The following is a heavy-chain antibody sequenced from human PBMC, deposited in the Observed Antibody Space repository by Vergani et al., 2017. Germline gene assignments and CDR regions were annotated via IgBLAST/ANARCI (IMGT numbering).Heavy chain of an antibody. V-gene: IGHV1-69*14. CDR1: GGTFSSYA. CDR3: ARSDYDFWSGYYTGRRLHXMDV. CDR2: IIPIFGTA. D-gene: IGHD3-3*01. J-gene: IGHJ6*03. Sequence: QVQLVQSGAEVKKPGSSVKVSCKASGGTFSSYAISWVRQAPGQGLEWMGRIIPIFGTANYAQKFKGRVTITADKSTSTAYMELSSLRSEDTAVYYCARSDYDFWSGYYTGRRLHXMDVWGKGTTVTVSS.